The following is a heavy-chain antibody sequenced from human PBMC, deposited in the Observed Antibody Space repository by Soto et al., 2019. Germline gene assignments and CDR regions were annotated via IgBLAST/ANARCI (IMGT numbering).Heavy chain of an antibody. J-gene: IGHJ6*03. V-gene: IGHV3-33*01. D-gene: IGHD3-10*01. CDR2: IWYDGSNK. CDR1: GFTFSSYG. CDR3: ARAAYDYYGSGSYSHYYYYMDV. Sequence: GGSLRLSCAASGFTFSSYGMHWVRQAPGKGLEWVAVIWYDGSNKYYADSVKGRFTISRDNSKNTLYLQMNSLRAEDTAVYYCARAAYDYYGSGSYSHYYYYMDVWGKGTTVTVSS.